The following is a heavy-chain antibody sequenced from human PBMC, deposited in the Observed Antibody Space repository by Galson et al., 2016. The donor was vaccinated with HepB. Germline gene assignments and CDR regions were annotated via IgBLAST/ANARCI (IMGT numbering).Heavy chain of an antibody. CDR3: ARLWGYNYGDFDY. J-gene: IGHJ4*02. CDR2: IYPGNSET. V-gene: IGHV5-51*01. D-gene: IGHD2-21*01. Sequence: QSGAEVKKSGESLKISCKGFGYTYHGYWIAWVRQMPGKGLEWMGIIYPGNSETRYSPAFQGQVTIPADKSLKTAYLQWNSLKASDTAMYFCARLWGYNYGDFDYWGQGTLVTVSS. CDR1: GYTYHGYW.